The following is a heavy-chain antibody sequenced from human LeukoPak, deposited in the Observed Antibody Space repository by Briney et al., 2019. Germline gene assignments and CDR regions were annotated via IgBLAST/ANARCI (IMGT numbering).Heavy chain of an antibody. D-gene: IGHD3-22*01. CDR3: ARGIHYYDDNGEAFDI. CDR2: IYSAGTT. V-gene: IGHV3-53*01. J-gene: IGHJ3*02. Sequence: PGGSLRLSCAASGFTVSSDYMTWVRQAPGKGLEGISVIYSAGTTYYADSVKGRFTISRDTSQNTVYFQMNSLRDEDSAFYYCARGIHYYDDNGEAFDIWGQGTMVTVSS. CDR1: GFTVSSDY.